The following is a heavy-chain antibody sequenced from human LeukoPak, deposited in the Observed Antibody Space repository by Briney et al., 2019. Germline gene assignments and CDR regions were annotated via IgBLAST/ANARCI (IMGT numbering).Heavy chain of an antibody. CDR3: ARGVDYYDSSGTIDY. J-gene: IGHJ4*02. CDR1: GFTFSSYG. D-gene: IGHD3-22*01. Sequence: LRLSCATSGFTFSSYGFHWVRQAPGKGLEWVAVISNNGGYKHYTDSVKGRFTISRDDSKSTVYLQMSSLRAEDTAVYYCARGVDYYDSSGTIDYWGQGTLVTVSS. V-gene: IGHV3-33*01. CDR2: ISNNGGYK.